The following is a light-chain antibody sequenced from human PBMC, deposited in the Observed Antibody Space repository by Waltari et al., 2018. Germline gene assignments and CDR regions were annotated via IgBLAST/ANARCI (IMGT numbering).Light chain of an antibody. CDR3: QQYYGVPLT. V-gene: IGKV4-1*01. Sequence: DIVMTQSPDFLAVSLGERATINCKSSQSVLYSANNKDYLAWYQQKPRQPPKLLIYWASTRESGVPDRFSGSGSGTDFTLTISSLQAEDVAVYYCQQYYGVPLTFGGGTKVEIK. J-gene: IGKJ4*01. CDR1: QSVLYSANNKDY. CDR2: WAS.